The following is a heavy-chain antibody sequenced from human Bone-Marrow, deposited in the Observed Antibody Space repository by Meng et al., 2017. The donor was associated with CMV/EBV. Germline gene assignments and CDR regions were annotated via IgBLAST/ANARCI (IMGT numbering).Heavy chain of an antibody. D-gene: IGHD2-8*01. CDR2: TYYRSKWYN. J-gene: IGHJ3*02. V-gene: IGHV6-1*01. Sequence: GDRVASNSAAWNWIRQSPSRGLEWLGRTYYRSKWYNDYAVSVKGRITINPDTSKNQFSLQLNSVTPEDTAVYYCARAGKSHNGAFHIWGQGTMVTVSS. CDR1: GDRVASNSAA. CDR3: ARAGKSHNGAFHI.